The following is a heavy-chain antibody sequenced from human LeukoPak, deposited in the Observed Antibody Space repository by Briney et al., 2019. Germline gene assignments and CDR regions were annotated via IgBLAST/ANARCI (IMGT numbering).Heavy chain of an antibody. CDR1: GFTFDDYG. Sequence: GGSLRLSCAASGFTFDDYGMHWVRQAPGKGLEWVAFIRYDGSNKYYADSVKGRFTISRDNTKNTLYLQMNSLRGEDTAVYYCAKDYSSGWYESWFDPWGQGTLVAVSS. V-gene: IGHV3-30*02. D-gene: IGHD6-19*01. CDR3: AKDYSSGWYESWFDP. CDR2: IRYDGSNK. J-gene: IGHJ5*02.